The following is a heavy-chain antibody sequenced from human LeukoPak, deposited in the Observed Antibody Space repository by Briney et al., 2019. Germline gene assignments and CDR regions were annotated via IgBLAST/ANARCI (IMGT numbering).Heavy chain of an antibody. CDR2: IYYSVNT. Sequence: PSETLTLTCTVSGGSIGSYYWNWIRQSPGKGLEWLGYIYYSVNTNYNPSTKSRVIISVDTSKNQFSLKLSSVTAADAAVYYCGRDLGFVSKVCAFDIWGQGTMVTVSS. CDR1: GGSIGSYY. CDR3: GRDLGFVSKVCAFDI. V-gene: IGHV4-59*01. J-gene: IGHJ3*02. D-gene: IGHD2-15*01.